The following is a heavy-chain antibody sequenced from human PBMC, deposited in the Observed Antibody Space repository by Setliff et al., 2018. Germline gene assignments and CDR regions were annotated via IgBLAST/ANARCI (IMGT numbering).Heavy chain of an antibody. V-gene: IGHV5-51*01. Sequence: PGESLKISCKGSGYSFTSYWIAWVRQMPGKGLEWMGIIYPGDSDTRYSTSFEGQVTISAAKSISTAYLQWSSLKASDTAMYYCARQYYNFWSGYSPKKGWFDPWGQGTLVTVSS. D-gene: IGHD3-3*01. CDR2: IYPGDSDT. CDR3: ARQYYNFWSGYSPKKGWFDP. CDR1: GYSFTSYW. J-gene: IGHJ5*02.